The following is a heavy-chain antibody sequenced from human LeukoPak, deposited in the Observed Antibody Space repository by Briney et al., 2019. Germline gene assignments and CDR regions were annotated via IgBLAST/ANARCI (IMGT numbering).Heavy chain of an antibody. Sequence: PSETLSLTCTVSGGSISSGGYYWSWIRQLPGQGLEWIGYMFYSGSTDYNPSLKSRVTMSLDSSKNQFSLKLSPVTAADTAVYYCARGSYMVRGVINPFFLDYWGQGTLVTVSS. CDR3: ARGSYMVRGVINPFFLDY. D-gene: IGHD3-10*01. J-gene: IGHJ4*02. V-gene: IGHV4-31*03. CDR1: GGSISSGGYY. CDR2: MFYSGST.